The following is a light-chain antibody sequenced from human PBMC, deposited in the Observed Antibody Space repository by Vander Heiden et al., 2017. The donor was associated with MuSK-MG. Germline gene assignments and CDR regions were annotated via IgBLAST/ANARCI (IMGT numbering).Light chain of an antibody. V-gene: IGKV4-1*01. Sequence: IVITQSPDPLALSLAAGATINFHSSHSVISLPNNKNHVAWYQHKPGQPPKLLIYWAFTRESGVPDRFSGSGSGTDFTLTISSLQAEDVAVYSCKQYYSTPLTFGGGTKVEIK. J-gene: IGKJ4*01. CDR1: HSVISLPNNKNH. CDR2: WAF. CDR3: KQYYSTPLT.